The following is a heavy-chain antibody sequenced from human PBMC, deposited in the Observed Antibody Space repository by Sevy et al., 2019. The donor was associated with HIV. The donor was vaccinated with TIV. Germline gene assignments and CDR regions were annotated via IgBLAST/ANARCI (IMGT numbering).Heavy chain of an antibody. J-gene: IGHJ4*02. Sequence: GGSLRLSCAASGFTVSSNYMSWVRQAPGKGLEWVSVIYSGGSTYYADSVKGRFTISRDNSKNTLYLQMNSLRAEDTAVYYCARDRKIGGYSYGPVYWDQGTVVTVSS. V-gene: IGHV3-66*02. CDR3: ARDRKIGGYSYGPVY. D-gene: IGHD5-18*01. CDR2: IYSGGST. CDR1: GFTVSSNY.